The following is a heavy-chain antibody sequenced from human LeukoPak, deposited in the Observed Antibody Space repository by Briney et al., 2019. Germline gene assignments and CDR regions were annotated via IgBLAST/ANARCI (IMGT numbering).Heavy chain of an antibody. D-gene: IGHD6-13*01. V-gene: IGHV4-59*08. CDR1: GGSISGYY. CDR3: ARHAHGAAAGSFDY. Sequence: PSETLSLTCTVSGGSISGYYWSWIRQPPGKGLGWIAYIYHSGSTNYNPSLKSRVTISLDTSKNQFSLRLSSVTASDTAVYYCARHAHGAAAGSFDYWGQGTLVTVSS. J-gene: IGHJ4*02. CDR2: IYHSGST.